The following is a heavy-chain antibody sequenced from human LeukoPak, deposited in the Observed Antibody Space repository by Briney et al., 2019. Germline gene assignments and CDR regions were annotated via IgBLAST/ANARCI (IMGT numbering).Heavy chain of an antibody. CDR3: ARHYDLYYYTDV. Sequence: SQTLSLTCTVSGGSVSSGGYYWRWIRQCPGKGLEWMGYMSYSGTTYYNPSLKSRVIISVDTSKNQFSLRLSSVTAADTAVYYWARHYDLYYYTDVWGKGTTVTVSS. CDR2: MSYSGTT. J-gene: IGHJ6*03. V-gene: IGHV4-31*03. CDR1: GGSVSSGGYY. D-gene: IGHD3-22*01.